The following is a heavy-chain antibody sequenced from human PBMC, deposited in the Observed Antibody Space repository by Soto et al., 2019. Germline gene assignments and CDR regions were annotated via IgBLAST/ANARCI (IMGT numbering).Heavy chain of an antibody. CDR2: INHSGST. J-gene: IGHJ4*02. D-gene: IGHD1-1*01. CDR1: GGSFSGYY. CDR3: ARGRWRRGATPKNDNDY. V-gene: IGHV4-34*01. Sequence: SETLSLTCAVYGGSFSGYYWSWIRQPPGKGLEWIGEINHSGSTNYNPSLKSRVTISVDTSKNQFSLKLSSVTAADTAVYYCARGRWRRGATPKNDNDYWGQGTLVTVSS.